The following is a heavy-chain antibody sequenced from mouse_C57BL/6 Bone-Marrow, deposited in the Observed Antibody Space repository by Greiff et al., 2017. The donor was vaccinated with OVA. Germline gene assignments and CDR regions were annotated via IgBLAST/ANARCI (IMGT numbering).Heavy chain of an antibody. Sequence: EVKLMESGGGLVQPGGSLKLSCAASGFTFSDYYMYWVRQTPEKRLAWVAYISNGGGSTYYPDTVKGRFTIYRDNAKNTLYLQRSRLKSEDTAMYYCSRRDDDWFAYWGQGTLVTVSA. J-gene: IGHJ3*01. CDR1: GFTFSDYY. CDR3: SRRDDDWFAY. V-gene: IGHV5-12*01. CDR2: ISNGGGST. D-gene: IGHD2-14*01.